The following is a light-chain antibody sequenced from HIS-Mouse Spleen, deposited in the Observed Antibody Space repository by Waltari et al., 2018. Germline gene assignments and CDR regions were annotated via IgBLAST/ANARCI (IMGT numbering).Light chain of an antibody. V-gene: IGLV3-21*03. CDR1: NIGSKS. CDR2: DDS. Sequence: SYVLTQPPSVSVAPGKTARITCGGNNIGSKSVHWYQQKPGQAPVLVVYDDSDRPSGTPEGLSGSNAGNTATLTISRVEAGDEADYYCQVWDSSSDHVVFGGGTKLTVL. CDR3: QVWDSSSDHVV. J-gene: IGLJ2*01.